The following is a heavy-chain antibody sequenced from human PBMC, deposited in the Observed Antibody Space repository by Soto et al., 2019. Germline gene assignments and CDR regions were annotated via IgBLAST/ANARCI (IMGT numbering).Heavy chain of an antibody. CDR2: IDPRRGGT. D-gene: IGHD3-10*01. Sequence: PSVKVSCKVSGYPFTTYYIHWVRQAHGQGLEWMGWIDPRRGGTVYEQKFQGRVTMTRDTSISTVYMALSGLTSADTALYYCATDDYGIFPYWGQGSLVTVSS. J-gene: IGHJ4*02. V-gene: IGHV1-2*02. CDR1: GYPFTTYY. CDR3: ATDDYGIFPY.